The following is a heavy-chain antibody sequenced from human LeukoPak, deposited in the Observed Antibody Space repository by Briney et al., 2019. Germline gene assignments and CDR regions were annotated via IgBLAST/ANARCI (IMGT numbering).Heavy chain of an antibody. CDR3: ASSMIQGGYFDY. Sequence: SETLSLTXTVSGGSISSYYWSWIRQPAGKGLEWIGRIYTSGSTNYNPSLKSRVTMSVDTSKNQFSLKLSSVTAADTAVYYCASSMIQGGYFDYWGQGTLVTVSS. D-gene: IGHD1-26*01. CDR1: GGSISSYY. V-gene: IGHV4-4*07. J-gene: IGHJ4*02. CDR2: IYTSGST.